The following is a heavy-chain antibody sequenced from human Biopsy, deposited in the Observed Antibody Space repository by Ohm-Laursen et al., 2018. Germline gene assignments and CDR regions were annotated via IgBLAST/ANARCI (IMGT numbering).Heavy chain of an antibody. Sequence: SETLSLTWAVYGESFNGYYWSWIRQTPGKGLEWTGEINHSGRTNYNPSLKSRVTISVDTSKNQFSLKMRSVTAADTAVYYCVRGVDYYDPYHYYALDVWGQGTTVTVSS. CDR1: GESFNGYY. D-gene: IGHD3-22*01. CDR2: INHSGRT. CDR3: VRGVDYYDPYHYYALDV. V-gene: IGHV4-34*01. J-gene: IGHJ6*02.